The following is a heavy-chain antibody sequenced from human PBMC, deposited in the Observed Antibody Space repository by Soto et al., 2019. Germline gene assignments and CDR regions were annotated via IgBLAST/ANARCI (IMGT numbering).Heavy chain of an antibody. V-gene: IGHV5-51*01. CDR3: ARHEVAIASHYSWGRDV. D-gene: IGHD2-15*01. CDR2: IYPGDSDT. CDR1: GYSFTSYW. Sequence: ESLQISCKGSGYSFTSYWIGWVRQMPGKGLEWMGIIYPGDSDTRYSPSFQGQVTISADKSISTAYLQWSSLKASDTAMFYCARHEVAIASHYSWGRDVWGKGTTVTV. J-gene: IGHJ6*04.